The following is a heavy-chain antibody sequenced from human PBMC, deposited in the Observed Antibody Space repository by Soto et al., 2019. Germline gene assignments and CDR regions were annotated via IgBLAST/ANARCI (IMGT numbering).Heavy chain of an antibody. D-gene: IGHD3-3*01. Sequence: GGSLRLSCAASGFTFSSYWMSWVRQAPGKGLEWVANIKQDGSEKYYVDSVKGRFTISRDNAKNSLYLQMNSLRAEDTAVYYCARDPYPEWLFPQYYFDYWGQGTLVTVSS. J-gene: IGHJ4*02. CDR1: GFTFSSYW. V-gene: IGHV3-7*01. CDR3: ARDPYPEWLFPQYYFDY. CDR2: IKQDGSEK.